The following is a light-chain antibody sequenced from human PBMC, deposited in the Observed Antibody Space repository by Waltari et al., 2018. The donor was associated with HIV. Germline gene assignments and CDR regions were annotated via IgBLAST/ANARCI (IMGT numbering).Light chain of an antibody. V-gene: IGLV2-8*01. CDR2: EVS. Sequence: QSALTQPPSASGSPGQSVTISCTGTNSDVGGYNYVSWYQQHPGKAPKLIIYEVSKRPSGVPDRFSGSKSGNTASRTVSGLQAEDEADYHCISYTGRNSWVFGGGTKVTVL. J-gene: IGLJ3*02. CDR1: NSDVGGYNY. CDR3: ISYTGRNSWV.